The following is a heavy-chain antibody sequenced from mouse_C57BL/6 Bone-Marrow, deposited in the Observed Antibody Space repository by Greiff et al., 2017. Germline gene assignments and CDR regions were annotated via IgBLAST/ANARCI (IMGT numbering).Heavy chain of an antibody. Sequence: EVKLMESGAELVRPGASVKLSCTASGFNIKDYYMHWVKQRPEQGLEWIGRIDPEDGDTEYAPKFQGKATMTADTSSNTAYLQLSSLTSEDTAVYYCTRGTTVVAFDYWGQGTTLTVSS. D-gene: IGHD1-1*01. CDR1: GFNIKDYY. V-gene: IGHV14-1*01. J-gene: IGHJ2*01. CDR3: TRGTTVVAFDY. CDR2: IDPEDGDT.